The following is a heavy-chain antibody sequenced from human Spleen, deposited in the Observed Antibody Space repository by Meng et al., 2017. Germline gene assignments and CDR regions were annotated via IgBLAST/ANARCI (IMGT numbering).Heavy chain of an antibody. CDR1: GGSISSGTYY. Sequence: SDTLSFTFAVSGGSISSGTYYWASIRQPARKGLEWIGRIYTSGSTNYNPSRKSRVTISADTSKHQFSLKLGTVTAADTAVYYCASQPNDYSKGVDDWGQGTPVTVSS. J-gene: IGHJ4*02. D-gene: IGHD4-11*01. V-gene: IGHV4-61*02. CDR3: ASQPNDYSKGVDD. CDR2: IYTSGST.